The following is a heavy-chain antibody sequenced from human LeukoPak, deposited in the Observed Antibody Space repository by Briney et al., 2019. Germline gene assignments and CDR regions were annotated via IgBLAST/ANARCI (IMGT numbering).Heavy chain of an antibody. CDR2: INAGNGNT. Sequence: ASVKVSCKASGYTFTSYAMHWVRQAPGQRLEWMGWINAGNGNTKYSQKFQGRVTITRDTSASTAYMELSSLRSEDTAVYYCASSYGDYVEEYYYYGMDVWGQGTTVTVSS. V-gene: IGHV1-3*01. CDR3: ASSYGDYVEEYYYYGMDV. J-gene: IGHJ6*02. CDR1: GYTFTSYA. D-gene: IGHD4-17*01.